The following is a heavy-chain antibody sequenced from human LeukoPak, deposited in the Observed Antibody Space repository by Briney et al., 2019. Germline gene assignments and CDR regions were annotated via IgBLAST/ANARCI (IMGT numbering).Heavy chain of an antibody. CDR3: AKREDYYDSSGYPDY. D-gene: IGHD3-22*01. V-gene: IGHV3-30*18. CDR2: ISYDGSNK. CDR1: GFTFSSYG. Sequence: GGSLRLSCAASGFTFSSYGMHWVRQAPGKGLEWVAVISYDGSNKYYADSVKGRFTISRDNSKNTLYLQMNSLRAEDTAVYYCAKREDYYDSSGYPDYWGQGTLVTASS. J-gene: IGHJ4*02.